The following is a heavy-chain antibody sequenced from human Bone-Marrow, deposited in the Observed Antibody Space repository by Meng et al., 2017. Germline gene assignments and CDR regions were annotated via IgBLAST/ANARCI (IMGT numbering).Heavy chain of an antibody. CDR1: GFTFSSYE. V-gene: IGHV3-48*03. J-gene: IGHJ1*01. Sequence: GGSLRLSCAASGFTFSSYEMNWVRQAPGKGLEWVSYISSSGSTIYYADSVKGRFTISRDNAKNSLYLQMNSLRAEDTAVYYCARETYYYDSSGRGYFQHWGQGTLVTVSS. D-gene: IGHD3-22*01. CDR2: ISSSGSTI. CDR3: ARETYYYDSSGRGYFQH.